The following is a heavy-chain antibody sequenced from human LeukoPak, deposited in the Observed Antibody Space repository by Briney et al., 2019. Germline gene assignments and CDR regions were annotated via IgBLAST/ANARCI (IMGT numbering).Heavy chain of an antibody. J-gene: IGHJ4*02. V-gene: IGHV4-30-2*03. CDR2: IYYSGST. CDR1: GGSISSGGYS. CDR3: FTRSTFDY. Sequence: TLSLTCAISGGSISSGGYSWSWIRQPPGKGLEWIGYIYYSGSTYYNPSLKSRVTISVDTSKNQFSLKLSSVTAADTAVYYCFTRSTFDYWGQGTLVTVSS.